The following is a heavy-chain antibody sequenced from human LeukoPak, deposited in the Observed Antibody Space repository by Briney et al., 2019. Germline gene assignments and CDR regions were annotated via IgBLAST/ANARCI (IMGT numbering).Heavy chain of an antibody. V-gene: IGHV4-34*01. D-gene: IGHD4-23*01. CDR3: ARYLDYGGNSRVFQH. CDR1: GGSFSGYY. Sequence: SETLSLTCAVYGGSFSGYYWSWIRQPAGKGLEWIGEINHGGSTNYNPSLKSRVTISIDTSKNQFSLKLSSVTAADTAVYYCARYLDYGGNSRVFQHWGQGTLVTVSS. CDR2: INHGGST. J-gene: IGHJ1*01.